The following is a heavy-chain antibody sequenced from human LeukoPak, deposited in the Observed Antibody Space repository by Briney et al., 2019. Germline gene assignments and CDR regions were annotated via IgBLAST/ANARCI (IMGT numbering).Heavy chain of an antibody. V-gene: IGHV4-59*12. CDR2: IYYSGST. Sequence: SETLSLTCTVSGGSISSYYWSWIRQPPGKGLEWIGYIYYSGSTNYNPSLKSRVTISVDTSKNQFSLKLSSVTAADTAVYYCVREQLCNDAFDIWGQGTMVTVSS. CDR1: GGSISSYY. D-gene: IGHD6-6*01. CDR3: VREQLCNDAFDI. J-gene: IGHJ3*02.